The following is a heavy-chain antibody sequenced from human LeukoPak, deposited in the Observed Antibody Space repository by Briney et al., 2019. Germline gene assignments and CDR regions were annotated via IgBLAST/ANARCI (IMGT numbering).Heavy chain of an antibody. CDR1: GFTFSSYD. CDR3: ARGLRRQFDY. CDR2: ISSSGSAI. V-gene: IGHV3-48*03. Sequence: PGGSLRLSCAASGFTFSSYDMNWVRQAPGKGLEWVSYISSSGSAIYYTDSVKGRFTISRDSAQNSMYLQMNSLSAEDTAIYYCARGLRRQFDYWGQGTLVPVSS. J-gene: IGHJ4*02. D-gene: IGHD2-8*01.